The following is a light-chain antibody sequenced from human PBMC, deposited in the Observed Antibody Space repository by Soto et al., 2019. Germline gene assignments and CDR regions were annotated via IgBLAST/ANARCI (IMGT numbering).Light chain of an antibody. CDR2: VAS. V-gene: IGKV3-20*01. CDR3: QQYGSSRWT. J-gene: IGKJ1*01. Sequence: EIVLTQSPGTLSLSPGDRATLSCRASQSVSSSYLAWYQQKPGQAPRLLIYVASSRATGIPDRFSGSGSGTDFTLTISRLEPEDFAVYYCQQYGSSRWTFGQGTKV. CDR1: QSVSSSY.